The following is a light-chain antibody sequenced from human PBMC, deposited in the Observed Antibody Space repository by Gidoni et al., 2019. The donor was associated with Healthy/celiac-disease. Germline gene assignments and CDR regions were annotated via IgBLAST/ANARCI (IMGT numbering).Light chain of an antibody. V-gene: IGLV2-23*02. CDR3: CSYADSSTFVL. CDR2: EVN. Sequence: QSALTQPASVSGSPGQSITISCTGTSSDVGSYNFVSWFQQHPGKAPKLMIYEVNKRPSGVSNRFSASKSGNTASLTISGLQAEDEADYYCCSYADSSTFVLFGGGTKLTVL. CDR1: SSDVGSYNF. J-gene: IGLJ2*01.